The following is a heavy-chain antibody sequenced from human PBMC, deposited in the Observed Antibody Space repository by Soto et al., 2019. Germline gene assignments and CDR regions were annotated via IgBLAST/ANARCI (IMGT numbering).Heavy chain of an antibody. Sequence: QVQLVQSGAEVKKPGSSVKVSCKASGGTFSSYSINWVRQAPGQGLEWMGEFIPIFGTANYAQKFQGRVTSTADESTSTAYMELSSLRSEATAVYYCARDGGRHSGGIDSWGQGTLVTVSS. V-gene: IGHV1-69*01. D-gene: IGHD1-26*01. CDR2: FIPIFGTA. J-gene: IGHJ4*02. CDR3: ARDGGRHSGGIDS. CDR1: GGTFSSYS.